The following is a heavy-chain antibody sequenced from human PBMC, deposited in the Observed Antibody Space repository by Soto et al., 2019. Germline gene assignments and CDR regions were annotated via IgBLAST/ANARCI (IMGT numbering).Heavy chain of an antibody. D-gene: IGHD4-17*01. CDR2: IYWDDDE. Sequence: QITLTESGPTLVKPTQTLTLTCTFSGFSLSTSGMGVGWIRQPPGKALEWLALIYWDDDERYNPSLQSRLTNTKDTPKNQVVLTMTNMDPVDKATYYCARTTTETALDYWGQGSLVTVSS. J-gene: IGHJ4*02. CDR3: ARTTTETALDY. V-gene: IGHV2-5*02. CDR1: GFSLSTSGMG.